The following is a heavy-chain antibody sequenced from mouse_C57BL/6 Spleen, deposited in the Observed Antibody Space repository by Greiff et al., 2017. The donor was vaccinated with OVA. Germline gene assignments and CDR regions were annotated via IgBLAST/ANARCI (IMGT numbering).Heavy chain of an antibody. CDR3: ARGAYAFYAMDY. D-gene: IGHD3-1*01. CDR2: LYPGSGST. J-gene: IGHJ4*01. Sequence: QVQLQQPGAELVKPGASVKMSCKASGYTFTSYWITWVKQRPGQGLEWIGDLYPGSGSTNYNEKFKSKATLTADTSSSTAYMQRSRLTSEDSAVYYCARGAYAFYAMDYWGQGTSVTVSS. CDR1: GYTFTSYW. V-gene: IGHV1-55*01.